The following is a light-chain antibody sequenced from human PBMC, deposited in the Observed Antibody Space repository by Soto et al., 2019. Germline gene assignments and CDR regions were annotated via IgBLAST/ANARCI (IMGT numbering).Light chain of an antibody. V-gene: IGKV1-5*01. CDR2: DAS. Sequence: DIQMTQSPSTLSASVGDRVTITCRASQSISSWLAWYQQKPGKAPKLLIYDASSLESGVPSRFSGSGSGTEFTLTINSLQPDDFATYYCQQYNSSFGQGTKVDI. J-gene: IGKJ2*01. CDR3: QQYNSS. CDR1: QSISSW.